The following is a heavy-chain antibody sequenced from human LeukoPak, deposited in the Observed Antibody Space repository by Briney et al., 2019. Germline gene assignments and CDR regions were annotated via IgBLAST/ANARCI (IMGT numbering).Heavy chain of an antibody. CDR3: ARATRGVASDFDY. CDR1: GFTFSGFG. Sequence: GGSLRLSCAASGFTFSGFGMNWVRQAPGKGLEWVSSISRSSSFIYYADSVKGRFTISRDNAKNSLYLQMNSLRAEDTAVYYCARATRGVASDFDYWGQGTLVTVSS. CDR2: ISRSSSFI. D-gene: IGHD2-15*01. J-gene: IGHJ4*02. V-gene: IGHV3-21*01.